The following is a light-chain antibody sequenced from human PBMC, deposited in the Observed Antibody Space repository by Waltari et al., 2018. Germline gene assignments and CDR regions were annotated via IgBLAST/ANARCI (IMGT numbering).Light chain of an antibody. Sequence: EIVLTQSPDTLSLSQGVRATLSCRASRSVSSYLAWYQQKRGQALRLLMYGASNRASDMPVGVRGSGSGTDFTLTISTLEPEDFAVYYCQQRSNWPLTFGGGTQVEVK. CDR2: GAS. CDR3: QQRSNWPLT. V-gene: IGKV3-11*01. J-gene: IGKJ4*01. CDR1: RSVSSY.